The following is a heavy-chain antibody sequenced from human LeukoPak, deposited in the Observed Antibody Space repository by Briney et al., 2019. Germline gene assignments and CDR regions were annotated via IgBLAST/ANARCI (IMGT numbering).Heavy chain of an antibody. J-gene: IGHJ6*02. CDR2: INPNSGGT. V-gene: IGHV1-2*04. Sequence: ASVKVSCKASGYTFTGYYMHWVRQAPGQGLEWMGWINPNSGGTNYAQKFQGWVTMTRDMSISTAYMELSRLRSDDTAVYYCARDGYYDSSGYYPYYYYGMDVWGQGTTVTVSS. CDR1: GYTFTGYY. D-gene: IGHD3-22*01. CDR3: ARDGYYDSSGYYPYYYYGMDV.